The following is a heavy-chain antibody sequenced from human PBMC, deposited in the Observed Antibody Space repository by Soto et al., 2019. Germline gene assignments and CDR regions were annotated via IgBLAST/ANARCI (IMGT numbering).Heavy chain of an antibody. D-gene: IGHD6-13*01. Sequence: QVQLQESGPGLVKPSETLSLTCTVSGGSISSYYWSWIRQPPGKGLEWIGYIYYTGLSNSNPSLNRRVPMSVDTSKNQFSLKLSSVTAADTAVYYCASHSSHWPFFDFWGQGTLVTVSS. J-gene: IGHJ4*02. CDR1: GGSISSYY. V-gene: IGHV4-59*01. CDR2: IYYTGLS. CDR3: ASHSSHWPFFDF.